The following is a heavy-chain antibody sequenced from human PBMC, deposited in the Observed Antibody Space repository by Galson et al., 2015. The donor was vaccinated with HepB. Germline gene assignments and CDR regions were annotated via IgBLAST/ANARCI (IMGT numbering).Heavy chain of an antibody. V-gene: IGHV3-11*06. D-gene: IGHD6-19*01. CDR1: GFTFSDYY. CDR2: ISGRSTGSYT. J-gene: IGHJ4*02. CDR3: ARVETDSSDWYYFDN. Sequence: SLRLSCAASGFTFSDYYMSWIRQAPGKGLEWVSYISGRSTGSYTNYADSVKGRFTISRDNAKNSLYLQMNSLRAEDTALYYCARVETDSSDWYYFDNWGQGTLVAVSS.